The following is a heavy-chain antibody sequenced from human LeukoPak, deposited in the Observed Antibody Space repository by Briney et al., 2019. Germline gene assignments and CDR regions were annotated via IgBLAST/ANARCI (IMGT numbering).Heavy chain of an antibody. Sequence: SETLSLTCTVSGASITSYYWSWIRQPPGKGLEWIGYIYYSGSTTYKPTLKSRVTISVDTSKNQFSLKLSSVTAADTAVYYCARLSIVGATNFDYWGQGTLVTVSS. D-gene: IGHD1-26*01. CDR3: ARLSIVGATNFDY. J-gene: IGHJ4*02. V-gene: IGHV4-59*08. CDR1: GASITSYY. CDR2: IYYSGST.